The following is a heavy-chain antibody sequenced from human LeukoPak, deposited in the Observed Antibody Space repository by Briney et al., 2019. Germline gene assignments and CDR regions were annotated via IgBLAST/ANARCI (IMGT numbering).Heavy chain of an antibody. D-gene: IGHD6-6*01. CDR3: TRGPSRSSGYYYYYYMDV. V-gene: IGHV3-30*01. J-gene: IGHJ6*03. CDR1: GFTFSDHA. CDR2: ISNDGSNK. Sequence: GGSLRLSCAASGFTFSDHAMHWVRQAPGKGLEWVAVISNDGSNKYYVDSVKGRFTISRDNSKNTLYLQMNSLRAEDTSVYYCTRGPSRSSGYYYYYYMDVWGKGATVTVSS.